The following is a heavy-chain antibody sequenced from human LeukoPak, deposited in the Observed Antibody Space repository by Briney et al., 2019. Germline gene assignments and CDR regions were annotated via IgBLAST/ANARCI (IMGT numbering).Heavy chain of an antibody. CDR1: GFTFSTYA. J-gene: IGHJ4*02. V-gene: IGHV3-30*04. D-gene: IGHD2-2*01. CDR2: ISHDGSNK. CDR3: ASAPCSITTCYDNFFDY. Sequence: GGSLRLSCAASGFTFSTYAIHWVRQAPGKGLEWVAGISHDGSNKDYAESVKGRFTISRDNSKNTLSLQMYSLRAEDTAVYYCASAPCSITTCYDNFFDYWGQGTLVTDSS.